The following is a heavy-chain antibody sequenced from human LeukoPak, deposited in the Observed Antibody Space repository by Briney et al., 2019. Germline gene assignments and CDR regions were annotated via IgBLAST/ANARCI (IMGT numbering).Heavy chain of an antibody. V-gene: IGHV1-18*01. D-gene: IGHD2-2*01. Sequence: ASVTLSCKASGYTFTSYGISWVRQAPGQGLEWMGWISAYNGNTNYAQKLQGRVTMTTDTSTSTAYMELRSLRSDDTAVYYCASPSHCSSTSCLEFDYWGQGTLVTVSS. J-gene: IGHJ4*02. CDR3: ASPSHCSSTSCLEFDY. CDR1: GYTFTSYG. CDR2: ISAYNGNT.